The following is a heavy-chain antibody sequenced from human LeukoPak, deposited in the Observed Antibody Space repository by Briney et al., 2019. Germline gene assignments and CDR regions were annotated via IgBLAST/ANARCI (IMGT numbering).Heavy chain of an antibody. Sequence: SETLSLTCTVSGGSMNQYYWSWIRQPAGKGLEWIGRIYSTGTTYYKPSLKSRVTMSVDTSHNQFFLKLNSGTAADTAVYYCAREARSGYEGFWSDPWGQGTVVTVSS. CDR2: IYSTGTT. CDR3: AREARSGYEGFWSDP. V-gene: IGHV4-4*07. D-gene: IGHD5-12*01. J-gene: IGHJ5*02. CDR1: GGSMNQYY.